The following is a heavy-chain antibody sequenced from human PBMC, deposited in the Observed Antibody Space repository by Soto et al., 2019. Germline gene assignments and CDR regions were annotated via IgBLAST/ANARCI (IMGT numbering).Heavy chain of an antibody. V-gene: IGHV3-30*18. D-gene: IGHD1-1*01. CDR1: GFTFSYFG. CDR2: ISYDGSNE. Sequence: PGGSLRLSCEASGFTFSYFGMHWVRQAPGKGLDWVAVISYDGSNEYYTDSVKGRFTISRDNSKNTLFLQMNSPRPEDTAVYYCAKDKGVFNWATSYFDYWGQGALVTVSS. J-gene: IGHJ4*02. CDR3: AKDKGVFNWATSYFDY.